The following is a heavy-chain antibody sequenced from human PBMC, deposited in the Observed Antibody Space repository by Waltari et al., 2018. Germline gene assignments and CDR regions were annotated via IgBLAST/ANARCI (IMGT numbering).Heavy chain of an antibody. V-gene: IGHV4-4*02. J-gene: IGHJ4*02. CDR2: IQRSGIT. D-gene: IGHD2-15*01. CDR3: ARDRGRGIYLDA. Sequence: QMQLQESGPGLVKPSGTLSVTCTVSGDSMSSGDWWSWVRQSPEKGLEWIGQIQRSGITHYNPSFESRVSISIDTSNNQCTLKVTSTTAADTAMYYCARDRGRGIYLDAWGRGTLVTVSA. CDR1: GDSMSSGDW.